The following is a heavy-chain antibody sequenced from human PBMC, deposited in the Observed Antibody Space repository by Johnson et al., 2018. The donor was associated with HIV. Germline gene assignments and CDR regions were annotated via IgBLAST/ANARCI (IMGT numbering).Heavy chain of an antibody. Sequence: QMQLVESGGGVVQPGRSLRLSCAASGFTFSSYVMHWVRQAPGKGLEWVAVISYDGSNKYYADSVKGRFTISRDNSKNTLYLQMISLRAEDTAVYYCAKDREAWYISRWSPTDAFDIWGQGTMVTVSS. V-gene: IGHV3-30-3*01. D-gene: IGHD6-13*01. CDR1: GFTFSSYV. CDR2: ISYDGSNK. J-gene: IGHJ3*02. CDR3: AKDREAWYISRWSPTDAFDI.